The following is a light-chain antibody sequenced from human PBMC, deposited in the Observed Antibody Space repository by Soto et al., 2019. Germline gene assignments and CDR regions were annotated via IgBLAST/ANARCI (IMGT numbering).Light chain of an antibody. CDR3: SSYASNRDVL. CDR2: DVS. J-gene: IGLJ2*01. CDR1: SSDVGAYKY. Sequence: QSALTQPASVSGSPGQSITISCTGTSSDVGAYKYVSWYQQHPGKAPRLMIFDVSYRPSGISDRFSGSKSGNTASLTISGLQAEGEADYYCSSYASNRDVLFGGGTKVTVL. V-gene: IGLV2-14*01.